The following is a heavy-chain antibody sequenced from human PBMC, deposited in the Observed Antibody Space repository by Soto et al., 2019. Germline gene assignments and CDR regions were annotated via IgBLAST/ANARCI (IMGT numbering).Heavy chain of an antibody. Sequence: GGSLRLSCAASGFTFSSYAMSWVRQAPGKGLEWVSAISGSGGSTYYADSVKGRFTISRDNSKNTLYLQMNSLRAEDTAVYYCAKGGLITIFGVVKNYYMDVWGKGTTVTVSS. D-gene: IGHD3-3*01. CDR3: AKGGLITIFGVVKNYYMDV. J-gene: IGHJ6*03. CDR2: ISGSGGST. V-gene: IGHV3-23*01. CDR1: GFTFSSYA.